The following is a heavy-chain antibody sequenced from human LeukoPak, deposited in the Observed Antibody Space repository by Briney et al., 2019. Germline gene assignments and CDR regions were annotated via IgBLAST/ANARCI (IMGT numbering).Heavy chain of an antibody. CDR2: ISSSGTT. CDR1: GGSINGYY. J-gene: IGHJ4*02. Sequence: SETLSLTCTVSGGSINGYYWSWIRQPAGKGLEWIGRISSSGTTNYNPSLKSRITVTVNTSKNQFSLRLNSVTAADTAVYYCARDGGSGSFTWGQGTLVTVSS. V-gene: IGHV4-4*07. D-gene: IGHD3-10*01. CDR3: ARDGGSGSFT.